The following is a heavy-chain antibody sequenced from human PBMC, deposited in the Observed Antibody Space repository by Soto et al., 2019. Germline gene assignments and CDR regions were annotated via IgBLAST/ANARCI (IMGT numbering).Heavy chain of an antibody. D-gene: IGHD6-13*01. CDR2: IYYSGST. CDR3: ARHPRRSSWSQFLYYMDV. V-gene: IGHV4-39*01. CDR1: GGSISSSSYY. Sequence: QLQLQESGPGLVKPSETLSLTCTVSGGSISSSSYYWGWIRQPPGKGLEWIGSIYYSGSTYYNPSLKSRVTISVDTSKNQFSLKLSSVTAADTAVYYCARHPRRSSWSQFLYYMDVWGKGTTVTVSS. J-gene: IGHJ6*03.